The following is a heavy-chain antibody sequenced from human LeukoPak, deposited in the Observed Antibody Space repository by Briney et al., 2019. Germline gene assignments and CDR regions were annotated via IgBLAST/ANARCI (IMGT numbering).Heavy chain of an antibody. CDR1: GFTFTNAW. CDR3: TTDLGITMIRGVIVY. D-gene: IGHD3-10*01. V-gene: IGHV3-15*01. Sequence: PGGSLRLSCAASGFTFTNAWMSWVRQAPGKGLEWVGRIKSKADGETTDYAAPVKGRFTMSRGDSKATLYLQMNSLKAEDTAVYYCTTDLGITMIRGVIVYWGQGALVTVSS. J-gene: IGHJ4*02. CDR2: IKSKADGETT.